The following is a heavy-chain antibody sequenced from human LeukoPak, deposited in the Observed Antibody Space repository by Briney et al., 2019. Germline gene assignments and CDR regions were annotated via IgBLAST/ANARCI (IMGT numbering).Heavy chain of an antibody. Sequence: RSGGSLRLSCAASGFTFSIYEMNWVRQAPGKGLEWVSYISSSGSTIFYADSVKGRFTISRDNSKNTLYLQMNSLKTEDTAVYYCTTDGWVEVGAIDYWGQGTLVTVSS. D-gene: IGHD1-26*01. CDR1: GFTFSIYE. V-gene: IGHV3-48*03. CDR2: ISSSGSTI. J-gene: IGHJ4*02. CDR3: TTDGWVEVGAIDY.